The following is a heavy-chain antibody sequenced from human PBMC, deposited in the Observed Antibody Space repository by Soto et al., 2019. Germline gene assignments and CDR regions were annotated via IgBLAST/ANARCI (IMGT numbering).Heavy chain of an antibody. J-gene: IGHJ6*02. V-gene: IGHV3-30-3*01. Sequence: PGGSLRLSCAASGFTFSSYAMHWVRQAPGKGLEWVAVISYDGSNKYYADSVKGRFTISRDNSKNTLYLQMNSLRAEDTAVYYCARDLSLQNNDFKYYYYGMDVWGQGTTVTVSS. CDR2: ISYDGSNK. CDR3: ARDLSLQNNDFKYYYYGMDV. D-gene: IGHD2-21*02. CDR1: GFTFSSYA.